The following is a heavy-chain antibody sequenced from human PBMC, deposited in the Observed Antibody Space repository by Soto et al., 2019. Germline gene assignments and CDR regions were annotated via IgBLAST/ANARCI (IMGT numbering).Heavy chain of an antibody. CDR1: GGSISSSSYY. CDR2: IYYSGST. D-gene: IGHD1-26*01. Sequence: QLQLQESGPGLVKPSETLSLTCTVSGGSISSSSYYWGWIRQPPGKGLEWIGTIYYSGSTYYNPSLKRRVPISVDTSENQFCLKLSFVTAADTAVYYGARQGSGSYNAFDIWGQGTVVTVSS. J-gene: IGHJ3*02. V-gene: IGHV4-39*01. CDR3: ARQGSGSYNAFDI.